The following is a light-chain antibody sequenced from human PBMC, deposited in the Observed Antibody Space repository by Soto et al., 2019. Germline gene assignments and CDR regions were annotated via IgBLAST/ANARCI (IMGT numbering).Light chain of an antibody. CDR1: QSVSSY. V-gene: IGKV3-11*01. J-gene: IGKJ5*01. Sequence: EIVLTQSPATLSLSPGERATLSCRASQSVSSYLAWSQQKPGQAPRHLIYDASNRATGIPARLSGSGSGTDFTLTISSLEPEDFAVEYEQQRSNWPFTIGQGTRL. CDR2: DAS. CDR3: QQRSNWPFT.